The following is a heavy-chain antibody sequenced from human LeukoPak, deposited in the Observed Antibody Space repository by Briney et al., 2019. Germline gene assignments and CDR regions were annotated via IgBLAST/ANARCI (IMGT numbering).Heavy chain of an antibody. CDR3: AKDQNLRFLEWLYDAFDI. Sequence: SGGSLRLSCAASGFTFSSYGMHWVRQAPGKGPEWVAFIRYDGSNKYYADSVKGRFTISRDNSKNTLYLQMNSLRAEDTAVYYCAKDQNLRFLEWLYDAFDIWGQGTMVTVSS. CDR2: IRYDGSNK. D-gene: IGHD3-3*01. J-gene: IGHJ3*02. V-gene: IGHV3-30*02. CDR1: GFTFSSYG.